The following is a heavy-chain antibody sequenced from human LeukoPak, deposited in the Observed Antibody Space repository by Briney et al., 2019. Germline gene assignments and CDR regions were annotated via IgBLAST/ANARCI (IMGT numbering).Heavy chain of an antibody. Sequence: KASETLSLTCTVSGGSISSSSYYWGWIRQPPGKGLEWIGSIYYSGSTYYNPSLKSRVTISVDTSKNQFSLKLSSVTAADTAVYYCARDPVMGARITMVRGVISYWGQGTLVTVSS. CDR2: IYYSGST. D-gene: IGHD3-10*01. CDR1: GGSISSSSYY. CDR3: ARDPVMGARITMVRGVISY. V-gene: IGHV4-39*07. J-gene: IGHJ4*02.